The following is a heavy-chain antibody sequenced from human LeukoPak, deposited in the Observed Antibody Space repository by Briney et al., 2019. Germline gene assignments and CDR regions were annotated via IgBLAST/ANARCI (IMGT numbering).Heavy chain of an antibody. CDR2: ISTSGGLSSI. J-gene: IGHJ4*02. V-gene: IGHV3-21*04. CDR1: GFIFRSFR. Sequence: GGSLRLSWAASGFIFRSFRVNGVGQAPGKGREGVSSISTSGGLSSIYYADSVKGRFTISRDNAKNSLYLQMNSLRVEDTAVYYCAKEGRSLQTYWGQGTLVTVSS. CDR3: AKEGRSLQTY. D-gene: IGHD5-24*01.